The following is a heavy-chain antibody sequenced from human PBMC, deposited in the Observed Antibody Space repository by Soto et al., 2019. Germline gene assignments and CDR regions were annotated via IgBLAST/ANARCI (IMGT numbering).Heavy chain of an antibody. CDR2: ISQDGGVK. J-gene: IGHJ4*02. CDR3: VRNEV. CDR1: GFTFSNYW. V-gene: IGHV3-7*01. Sequence: PGGSLRRSCAPSGFTFSNYWMSWFRQAPGKGLEWVAKISQDGGVKIYVDSVRGRFTISRDNAKNLLYLQMNSLRADDTAMYYCVRNEVWGQGGLVTVSS.